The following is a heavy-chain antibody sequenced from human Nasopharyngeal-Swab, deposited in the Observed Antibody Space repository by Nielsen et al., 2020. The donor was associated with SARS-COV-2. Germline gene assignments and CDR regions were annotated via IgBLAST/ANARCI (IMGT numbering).Heavy chain of an antibody. V-gene: IGHV3-21*01. CDR2: ISSSSSYL. J-gene: IGHJ4*02. CDR1: GFTFSSYS. Sequence: GESLKISCAASGFTFSSYSMHWVRQAPGKGLEWVSSISSSSSYLYYADSVKGRFTISRDNAKNSLYLQLNSLRAEDTAVYYCAREIPTGRELDYWGQGTLVTVSS. D-gene: IGHD1-1*01. CDR3: AREIPTGRELDY.